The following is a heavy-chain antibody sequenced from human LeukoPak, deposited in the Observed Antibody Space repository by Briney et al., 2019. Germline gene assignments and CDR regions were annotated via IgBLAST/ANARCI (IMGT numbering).Heavy chain of an antibody. CDR3: ARPRTYYDSWSGYPPFDY. Sequence: GGSLRLSCAASGFTFSTYWMSWVRQAPGKGLEWVANIKQDGSVKYYVDSVKDRFTISRDNAKNSLYLQMNSLRPEDTAVYYCARPRTYYDSWSGYPPFDYWGQGTLVTVSS. CDR2: IKQDGSVK. V-gene: IGHV3-7*03. CDR1: GFTFSTYW. J-gene: IGHJ4*02. D-gene: IGHD3-3*01.